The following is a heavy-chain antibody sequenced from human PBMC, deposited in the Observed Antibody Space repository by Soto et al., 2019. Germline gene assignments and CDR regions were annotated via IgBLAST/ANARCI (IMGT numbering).Heavy chain of an antibody. CDR1: GFTFSSYA. CDR3: RFFQASDCGPGCYYYYGMDV. V-gene: IGHV3-23*01. Sequence: GGSLRLSCAASGFTFSSYAMSWVRQAPGKGLEWVSAISGSGGSTYYADSVKGRFTISRDNSKNTLYLQMNSLRAEDTAVYYCRFFQASDCGPGCYYYYGMDVWGQGTTVTVAS. CDR2: ISGSGGST. J-gene: IGHJ6*02. D-gene: IGHD2-21*02.